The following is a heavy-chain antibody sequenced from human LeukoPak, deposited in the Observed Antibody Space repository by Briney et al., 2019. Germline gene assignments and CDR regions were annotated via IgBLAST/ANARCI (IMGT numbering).Heavy chain of an antibody. Sequence: PSETLSLTCTVSGGSISSSSYYWGWIRQPPGKGLEWIGSIYYSGSTYYNPSLKSRVTMSVDTSKNQFSLKLSSVTAADTAVYYCASQLRFYVYWGQGTLVTVSS. V-gene: IGHV4-39*07. CDR3: ASQLRFYVY. CDR1: GGSISSSSYY. CDR2: IYYSGST. J-gene: IGHJ4*02. D-gene: IGHD5-12*01.